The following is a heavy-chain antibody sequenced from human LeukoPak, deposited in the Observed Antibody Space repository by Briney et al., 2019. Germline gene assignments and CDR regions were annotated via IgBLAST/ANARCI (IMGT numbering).Heavy chain of an antibody. V-gene: IGHV3-21*01. CDR2: ISSSSSYI. Sequence: GGSLRLSCAASGFTFSSYSMNWVRQAPGKGLEWVSSISSSSSYIYYADSVKGRFTISRDNAKNSLYLQMNSLRAEDTAVYYCASIAVAGTYCYYGMDVWGQGTTVTVSS. CDR1: GFTFSSYS. J-gene: IGHJ6*02. D-gene: IGHD6-19*01. CDR3: ASIAVAGTYCYYGMDV.